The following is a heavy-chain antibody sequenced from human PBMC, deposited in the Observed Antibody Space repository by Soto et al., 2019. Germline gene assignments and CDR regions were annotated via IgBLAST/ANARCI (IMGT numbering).Heavy chain of an antibody. Sequence: RGSLRLSCAASGFTFSSYGMHWVRQAPGKGLEWVAVISYDGSNKYYADSVKGRFTISRDNSKNTLYLQMNSLRAEDTAVYYCAKGTHRNDWALDYWGQGTLVTVSS. CDR1: GFTFSSYG. CDR2: ISYDGSNK. CDR3: AKGTHRNDWALDY. D-gene: IGHD1-1*01. V-gene: IGHV3-30*18. J-gene: IGHJ4*02.